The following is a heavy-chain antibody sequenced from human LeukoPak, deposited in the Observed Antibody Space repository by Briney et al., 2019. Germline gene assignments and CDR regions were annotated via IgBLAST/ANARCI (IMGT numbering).Heavy chain of an antibody. J-gene: IGHJ4*02. D-gene: IGHD6-6*01. Sequence: PGGSLRLSCAASGFTFSSYGMHWVRQAPGKGLDWVAFIHHDGSNKYYADPVRGRFTISRDNSKNTLYLQMNSLRAEDTAVYYCARDSIAAGLGFDYWGQGTLVTVSS. CDR1: GFTFSSYG. CDR2: IHHDGSNK. V-gene: IGHV3-30*02. CDR3: ARDSIAAGLGFDY.